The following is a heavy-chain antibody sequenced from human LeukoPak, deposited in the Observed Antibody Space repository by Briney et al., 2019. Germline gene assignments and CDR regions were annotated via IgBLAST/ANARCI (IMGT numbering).Heavy chain of an antibody. CDR2: IYHSGST. J-gene: IGHJ4*02. CDR1: GGSISSSNW. V-gene: IGHV4-4*02. Sequence: SETLSLTCAVSGGSISSSNWWSWVRQPPGKGLEWIGEIYHSGSTNYNPSLKSRVTISVDKSKNQFSLKLSSVTAADTAVYYCASDNLAAAGKRTEVYWGQGTLVTVSS. CDR3: ASDNLAAAGKRTEVY. D-gene: IGHD6-13*01.